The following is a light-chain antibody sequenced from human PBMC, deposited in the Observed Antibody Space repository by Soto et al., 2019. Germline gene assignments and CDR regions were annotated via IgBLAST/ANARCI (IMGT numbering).Light chain of an antibody. CDR3: QQYNNWPPFMYT. CDR2: GAS. J-gene: IGKJ2*01. Sequence: EILMTQSPPTLSLSPGERATLSCRASQTIYTNLAWYQQKTGQAPRLLIYGASTRATGIPVRFSGSGSGTEFTLTISSLQSEDFAVYYCQQYNNWPPFMYTFXQGTKVDIK. CDR1: QTIYTN. V-gene: IGKV3-15*01.